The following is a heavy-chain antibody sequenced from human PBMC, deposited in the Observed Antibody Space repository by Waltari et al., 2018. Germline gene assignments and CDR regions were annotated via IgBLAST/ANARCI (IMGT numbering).Heavy chain of an antibody. CDR2: ISPYNGNL. CDR1: GYTFINYG. CDR3: ARIRGGGSGTTDAFDI. D-gene: IGHD3-10*01. J-gene: IGHJ3*02. Sequence: QVQLVQSGVEVKKPGASVKVSCKASGYTFINYGISWVRQAPGQGLEWMGWISPYNGNLNYAQKLEDIVTMTTDTSTRTAYMDLRSLGSGDTAVYYCARIRGGGSGTTDAFDIWGQGTMVTVSS. V-gene: IGHV1-18*01.